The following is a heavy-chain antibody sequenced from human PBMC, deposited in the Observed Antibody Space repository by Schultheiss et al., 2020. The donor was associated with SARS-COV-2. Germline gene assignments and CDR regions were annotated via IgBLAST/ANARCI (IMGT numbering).Heavy chain of an antibody. D-gene: IGHD6-19*01. CDR1: GYTFTSYD. V-gene: IGHV1-8*01. CDR3: ARVEAVAGCFDI. CDR2: MNPNSGNT. Sequence: ASVKVSCKASGYTFTSYDINWVRQATGQGLEWMGWMNPNSGNTGYAQKFQGRVTMTRNTSISTAYMELSSLRSEDTAVYYCARVEAVAGCFDIWGQGTMVTVSS. J-gene: IGHJ3*02.